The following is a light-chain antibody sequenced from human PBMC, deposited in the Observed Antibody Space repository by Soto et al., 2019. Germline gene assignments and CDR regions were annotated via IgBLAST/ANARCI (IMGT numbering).Light chain of an antibody. CDR3: QQYNSWPPIT. J-gene: IGKJ5*01. Sequence: EIVMTQSPATLSVSPGERATLSCRASQSISTNLAWFQHKPGQAPRLLIYGASTRATAIPARFSGSGSGTEFTLTINSLQSDDFAVYFWQQYNSWPPITFGQGTRLQIK. CDR2: GAS. CDR1: QSISTN. V-gene: IGKV3-15*01.